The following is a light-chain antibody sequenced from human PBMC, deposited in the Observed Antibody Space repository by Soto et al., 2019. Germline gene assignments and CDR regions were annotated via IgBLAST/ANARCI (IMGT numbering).Light chain of an antibody. J-gene: IGKJ5*01. Sequence: EIFLTQSPCTLSLSPVEIATLSCRASQSVSSNLAWYQQKPGQAPRLLIYDASHRATGIPVRFSGSGSESDFTLTISSLEPEDFAVYYCQQRSYPITFGQGTRLEIK. CDR2: DAS. CDR3: QQRSYPIT. V-gene: IGKV3-11*01. CDR1: QSVSSN.